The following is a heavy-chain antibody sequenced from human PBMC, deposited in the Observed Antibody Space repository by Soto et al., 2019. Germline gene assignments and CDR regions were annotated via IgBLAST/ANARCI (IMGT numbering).Heavy chain of an antibody. CDR1: GYTFTSYY. CDR2: ISAYNGNT. Sequence: ASVKVSCKASGYTFTSYYMHWVRQAPGQGLEWMGWISAYNGNTNYAQKLQGRVTMTTDTSTSTAYMELRSLRSDDTAVYYCARLTARSRYFDYWGQGTLVTVSS. CDR3: ARLTARSRYFDY. D-gene: IGHD6-25*01. J-gene: IGHJ4*02. V-gene: IGHV1-18*04.